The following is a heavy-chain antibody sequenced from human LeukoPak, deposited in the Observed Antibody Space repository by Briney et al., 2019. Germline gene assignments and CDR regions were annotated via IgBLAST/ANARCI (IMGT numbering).Heavy chain of an antibody. Sequence: GGSLRLSCAASGFTFSSYWMHWVRQAPGKGLVWVSRINSDGSSTSYADSVKGRLTISRDNAKNTLYLQMNSLRAEDTAVYYCARGDRITIFGVVIKARYFQHWGQGTLVTVSS. CDR2: INSDGSST. D-gene: IGHD3-3*01. J-gene: IGHJ1*01. V-gene: IGHV3-74*01. CDR3: ARGDRITIFGVVIKARYFQH. CDR1: GFTFSSYW.